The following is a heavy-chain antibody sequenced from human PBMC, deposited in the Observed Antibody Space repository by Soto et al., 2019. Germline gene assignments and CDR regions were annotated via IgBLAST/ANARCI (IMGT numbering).Heavy chain of an antibody. V-gene: IGHV4-34*01. CDR2: INHSGST. Sequence: SETLSLTCAVYGGSFSGYYWSWIRQPPGKGLEWIGEINHSGSTNYNPSPKSRVTISVDTSKNQFSLKLSSVTAADTAVYYCAREIVVVPAAIGGTRPYYFDYWGQGTLVTVSS. J-gene: IGHJ4*02. CDR3: AREIVVVPAAIGGTRPYYFDY. CDR1: GGSFSGYY. D-gene: IGHD2-2*02.